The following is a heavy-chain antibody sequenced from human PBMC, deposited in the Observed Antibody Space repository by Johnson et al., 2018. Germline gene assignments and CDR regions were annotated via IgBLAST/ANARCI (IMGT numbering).Heavy chain of an antibody. D-gene: IGHD3-16*01. J-gene: IGHJ4*02. CDR1: GFTFSSYS. Sequence: VQLQESGGGLVKPGGSLRLSCAASGFTFSSYSMNWVRQAPGKGLEWVSSISSSSSYIYYADSVKGRFTISRDNSKNTLYLQMNSLRAEDTAVYYCASELGGVGGNFDYWGQGTLVTVSS. CDR2: ISSSSSYI. V-gene: IGHV3-21*01. CDR3: ASELGGVGGNFDY.